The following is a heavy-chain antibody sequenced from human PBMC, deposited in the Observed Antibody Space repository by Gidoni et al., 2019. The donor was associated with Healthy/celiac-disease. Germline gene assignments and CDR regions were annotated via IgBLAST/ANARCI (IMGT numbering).Heavy chain of an antibody. J-gene: IGHJ4*02. Sequence: EVQLLESGGGLVQPGGSLRLSCAASEFTFSSYAMSWVRQAPGKRLEWVSAISGSGGSTYYADAGKGRFTISRDNAKNTLYLQMNSLRAEDTAVYYCAKTDLWFGELLYLDDWGQGTLVTVSS. CDR1: EFTFSSYA. D-gene: IGHD3-10*01. CDR3: AKTDLWFGELLYLDD. CDR2: ISGSGGST. V-gene: IGHV3-23*01.